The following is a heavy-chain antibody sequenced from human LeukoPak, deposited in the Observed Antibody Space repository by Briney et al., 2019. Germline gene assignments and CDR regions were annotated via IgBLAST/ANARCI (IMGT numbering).Heavy chain of an antibody. CDR1: GGSISNYY. D-gene: IGHD6-19*01. V-gene: IGHV4-4*07. CDR2: IYTTGST. Sequence: SETLSLTCTVSGGSISNYYWSWIRQLAGKGLEWIGRIYTTGSTNYNPSLKSRVTMSVDTSKNQFSLKLSSVTAADTAVYYCARGDSSGFDYWGQGTLVTVSS. J-gene: IGHJ4*02. CDR3: ARGDSSGFDY.